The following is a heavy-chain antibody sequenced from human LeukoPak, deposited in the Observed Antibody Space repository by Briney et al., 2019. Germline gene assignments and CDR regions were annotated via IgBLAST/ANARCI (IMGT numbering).Heavy chain of an antibody. Sequence: MPSETLSLTCSVSGGSISSYYGSWIPQPPGKGLEWIGYLYYSGSTNSNPSLKCRGTMSVDTSKNQFSLKLRSVTAADTAVYYCARGGSGISNAFDIWGQGTMVTVSS. J-gene: IGHJ3*02. D-gene: IGHD3-10*01. CDR2: LYYSGST. V-gene: IGHV4-59*01. CDR3: ARGGSGISNAFDI. CDR1: GGSISSYY.